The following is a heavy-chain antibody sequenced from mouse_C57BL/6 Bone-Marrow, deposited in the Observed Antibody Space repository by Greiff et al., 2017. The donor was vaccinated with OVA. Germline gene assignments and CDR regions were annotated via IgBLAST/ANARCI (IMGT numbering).Heavy chain of an antibody. CDR2: INPYNGGT. CDR1: GYTFTDYY. J-gene: IGHJ4*01. Sequence: VQLQQSGPVLVKPGASVKMSCKASGYTFTDYYMNWVKQSHGKSLEWIGVINPYNGGTSYNQKFKGKATLTVDKSSSTAYMELNSLTSEYSAVYYCASLDGYYDAMDYWGQGTSVTVAS. V-gene: IGHV1-19*01. CDR3: ASLDGYYDAMDY. D-gene: IGHD2-3*01.